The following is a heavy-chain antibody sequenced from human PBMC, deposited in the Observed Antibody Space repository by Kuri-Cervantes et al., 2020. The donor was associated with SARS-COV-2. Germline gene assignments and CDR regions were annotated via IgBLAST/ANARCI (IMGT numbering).Heavy chain of an antibody. CDR1: GYTSTSSG. D-gene: IGHD2-21*01. CDR2: VSGYNGHT. CDR3: VRDGYGDYVDY. Sequence: ASVKVSCKASGYTSTSSGISWVRQAPGQGLEWMGWVSGYNGHTNYAQKLQGRVTMTTDTSTTTAYMELRSLRSDDTAVFYCVRDGYGDYVDYLGQGTLVTVSS. J-gene: IGHJ4*02. V-gene: IGHV1-18*04.